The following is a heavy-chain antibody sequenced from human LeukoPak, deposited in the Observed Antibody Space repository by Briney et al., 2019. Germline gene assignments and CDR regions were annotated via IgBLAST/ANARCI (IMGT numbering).Heavy chain of an antibody. CDR1: GFTFSSYG. J-gene: IGHJ4*02. CDR2: ISYDGSNK. D-gene: IGHD3-3*01. CDR3: AKGEYDFWSGYVY. Sequence: GGSLRLSCAASGFTFSSYGMHWVRQAPGKGLEWVAVISYDGSNKYYGDSVKGRFTISRDNSKNTLYLQMNSLRAEDTAVYYCAKGEYDFWSGYVYWGQGTLVTVSS. V-gene: IGHV3-30*18.